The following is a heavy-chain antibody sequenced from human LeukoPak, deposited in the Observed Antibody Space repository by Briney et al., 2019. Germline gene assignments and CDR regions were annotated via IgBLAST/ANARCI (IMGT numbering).Heavy chain of an antibody. CDR3: AKSDSGSYDWFDP. CDR1: GFTFSNYA. J-gene: IGHJ5*02. V-gene: IGHV3-30*02. Sequence: GGSLRLSCAASGFTFSNYAMHWVRQAPGKGLEWVAFIRNDGNEIYYADSVKGRFTISRDNSKNTLYLQMNSLRAEDTAVYYCAKSDSGSYDWFDPWGQGTLVTVSS. D-gene: IGHD1-26*01. CDR2: IRNDGNEI.